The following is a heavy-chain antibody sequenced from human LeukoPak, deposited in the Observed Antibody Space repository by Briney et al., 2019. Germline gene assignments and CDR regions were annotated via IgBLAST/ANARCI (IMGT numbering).Heavy chain of an antibody. Sequence: SGGSLRLSCAASGFTFSSYAMHWVRQAPGKGLEWVAVISYDGSNKYYADSVKGRFTISRDNSKNTLYLQMNSLRAEDTAVYYCAGDQELRSSWYPFFDYWGQGILVTVSS. CDR2: ISYDGSNK. V-gene: IGHV3-30-3*01. CDR1: GFTFSSYA. CDR3: AGDQELRSSWYPFFDY. D-gene: IGHD6-13*01. J-gene: IGHJ4*02.